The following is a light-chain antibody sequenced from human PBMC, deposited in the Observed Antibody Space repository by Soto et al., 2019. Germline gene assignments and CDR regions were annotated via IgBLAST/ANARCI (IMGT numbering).Light chain of an antibody. CDR1: QSISTW. CDR2: KAS. CDR3: QQYNSFSTWT. V-gene: IGKV1-5*03. Sequence: DIQMTQSPSTLSASVGDRVTITCRASQSISTWLAWYQQKPGKAPNLLIYKASTLQSGVPSRFSGSGSGTEFTLTISSLQPDDFATYFFQQYNSFSTWTFGQGTKVEIK. J-gene: IGKJ1*01.